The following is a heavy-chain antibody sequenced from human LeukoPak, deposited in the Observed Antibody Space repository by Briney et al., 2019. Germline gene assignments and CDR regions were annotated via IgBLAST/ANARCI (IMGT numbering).Heavy chain of an antibody. J-gene: IGHJ3*02. CDR2: ISSSGSTI. CDR3: ARFNYDSSVPDAFDI. CDR1: GFTFSDCY. V-gene: IGHV3-11*04. Sequence: GGSLRLSCAASGFTFSDCYMSWIRQAPGKGLEWVSYISSSGSTIYYADSVKGRFTISRDNAKNSLYLQMNSLRAEDTAVYYCARFNYDSSVPDAFDIWGQGTMVTVSS. D-gene: IGHD3-22*01.